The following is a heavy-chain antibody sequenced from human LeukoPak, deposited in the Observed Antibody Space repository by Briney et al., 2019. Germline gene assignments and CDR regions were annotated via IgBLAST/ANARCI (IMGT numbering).Heavy chain of an antibody. CDR2: FYYSGST. J-gene: IGHJ4*02. Sequence: SETLSLTCTVSGGSISSSSYYWGWIRQPPGKGLEWIGSFYYSGSTNYNPSLKSRVTVSVDTSKNQFSLGLSSVTAADTAVYYCARRYGILTGHKGYFDYWGQGALVTVSS. CDR3: ARRYGILTGHKGYFDY. V-gene: IGHV4-39*01. CDR1: GGSISSSSYY. D-gene: IGHD3-9*01.